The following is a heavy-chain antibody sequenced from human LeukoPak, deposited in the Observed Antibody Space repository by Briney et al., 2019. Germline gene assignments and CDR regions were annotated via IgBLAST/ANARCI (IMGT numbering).Heavy chain of an antibody. J-gene: IGHJ4*02. CDR3: ARHYGSGTYPLDY. D-gene: IGHD3-10*01. V-gene: IGHV4-59*01. CDR1: GASINKDY. Sequence: PSETLSLTCTVSGASINKDYWSWIRQPPGKELEYIGFIRYPGTTNYNPSLKSRVIMSIDTSTNQFSLKLSSVTAADTAVYYCARHYGSGTYPLDYWGQGTLVTVSS. CDR2: IRYPGTT.